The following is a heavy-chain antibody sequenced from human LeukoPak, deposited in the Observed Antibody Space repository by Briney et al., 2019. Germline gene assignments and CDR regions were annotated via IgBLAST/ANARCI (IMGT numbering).Heavy chain of an antibody. CDR2: IYYSGST. CDR1: GGSISSYY. CDR3: ARGFGGSGSCFDY. Sequence: SETLSLTCTVSGGSISSYYWSWIRQPPGKGLEWIGYIYYSGSTNYNPSLKSRVTISVDTSKNQFSLELSSVTAADTAVYYCARGFGGSGSCFDYWGQGTLVTVSS. J-gene: IGHJ4*02. D-gene: IGHD3-10*01. V-gene: IGHV4-59*01.